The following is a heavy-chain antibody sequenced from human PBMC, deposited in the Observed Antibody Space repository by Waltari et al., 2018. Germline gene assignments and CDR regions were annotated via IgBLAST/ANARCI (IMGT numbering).Heavy chain of an antibody. CDR2: ISSSSSYI. J-gene: IGHJ1*01. CDR1: GFTFSSYS. V-gene: IGHV3-21*01. D-gene: IGHD6-13*01. CDR3: ARDLAAAFPVQH. Sequence: EVQLVESGGGLVKPGGSLRLSCAASGFTFSSYSMNWVRQAPGKGLEWVSSISSSSSYIYYADSVKGRFTISRDNAKNSLYLQMNSLRAEDTALYYCARDLAAAFPVQHWGQGTLVTVSS.